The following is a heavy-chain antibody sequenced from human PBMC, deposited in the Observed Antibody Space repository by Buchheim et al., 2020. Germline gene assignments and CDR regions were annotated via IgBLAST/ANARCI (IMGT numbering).Heavy chain of an antibody. CDR1: GDSISRGGYS. J-gene: IGHJ4*02. V-gene: IGHV4-30-4*07. D-gene: IGHD4-17*01. Sequence: QVQLQESGPGLVKPSETFSLTCAVSGDSISRGGYSWNWIRQPPGKGLEWLGYIFYSGTTYYNPSLDSRVIMSIDTSKSQFFLKVNSVTAADTAVYYCARDFYGSTGRGFDIWGQGAL. CDR3: ARDFYGSTGRGFDI. CDR2: IFYSGTT.